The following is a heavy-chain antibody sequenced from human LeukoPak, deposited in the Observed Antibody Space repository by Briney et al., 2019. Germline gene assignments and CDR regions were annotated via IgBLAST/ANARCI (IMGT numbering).Heavy chain of an antibody. CDR2: ISGGGHST. CDR3: ARDAWGYYDSSGYSFGSQYYMDV. Sequence: GGSLRLSCAASGFTFSDHAMTWVRQPAGKGLEWVSAISGGGHSTYYADSVRGRFTISRDNSKDTLSLQMNSLTAEDTAFYFCARDAWGYYDSSGYSFGSQYYMDVWGRGTTVTVFS. J-gene: IGHJ6*03. CDR1: GFTFSDHA. D-gene: IGHD3-22*01. V-gene: IGHV3-23*01.